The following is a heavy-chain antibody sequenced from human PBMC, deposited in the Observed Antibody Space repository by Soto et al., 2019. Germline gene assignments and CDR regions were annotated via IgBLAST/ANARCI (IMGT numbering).Heavy chain of an antibody. Sequence: SETLSLTCTVSGGSISSYSWSWIRQPPGKGLKWIGYIYYSGRTNYNPSLKSRLTISVDTSKKQISLKLSSVTAADFAVYYCASGGWTYDILTGYYLWGQGTMVTVSS. CDR1: GGSISSYS. V-gene: IGHV4-59*01. CDR2: IYYSGRT. J-gene: IGHJ3*01. D-gene: IGHD3-9*01. CDR3: ASGGWTYDILTGYYL.